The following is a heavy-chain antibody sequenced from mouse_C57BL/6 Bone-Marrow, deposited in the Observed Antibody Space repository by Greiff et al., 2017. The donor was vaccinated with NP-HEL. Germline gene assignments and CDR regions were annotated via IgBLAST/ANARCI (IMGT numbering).Heavy chain of an antibody. CDR3: ARPTMVTTPFYWAMDY. V-gene: IGHV1-52*01. D-gene: IGHD2-1*01. CDR1: GSTFTSSW. J-gene: IGHJ4*01. CDR2: IDPSDSET. Sequence: VQLQQPGAELVRPGSSVKLSCKASGSTFTSSWLPLVQQRPIQGLEWIGNIDPSDSETHYNQKFKDKATLTVDKSASTAYMQLSSLTSEDSAGYYCARPTMVTTPFYWAMDYWGQGTSVTVSS.